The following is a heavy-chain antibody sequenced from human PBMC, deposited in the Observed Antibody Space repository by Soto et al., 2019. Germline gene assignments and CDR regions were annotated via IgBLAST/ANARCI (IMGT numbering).Heavy chain of an antibody. D-gene: IGHD5-12*01. Sequence: PGXFLRLSCAASGFNFDDFAMHWVRRAPVKGLEWVSGISWEGGSIGYADSVKGRFIISRDNAKNSLFLQMNSLTADDTALYYCAKDHDEDFGYDLDYFNSWGQGTQVTSPQ. CDR3: AKDHDEDFGYDLDYFNS. CDR1: GFNFDDFA. J-gene: IGHJ4*02. CDR2: ISWEGGSI. V-gene: IGHV3-9*01.